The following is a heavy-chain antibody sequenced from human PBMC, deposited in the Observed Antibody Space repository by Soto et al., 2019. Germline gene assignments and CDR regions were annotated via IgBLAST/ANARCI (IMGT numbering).Heavy chain of an antibody. V-gene: IGHV2-5*02. D-gene: IGHD3-16*01. Sequence: QITLKESGPTLVKPTQTLTLTCTFSGFSLSTSGVGVGWIRQPPGKALEWLALIYWDDDKRYSPSLKSRLTITKDTSKNQVVLTMTNIDPVDTATYYGAHIRRGSYFDYWGQGTLVTVSS. CDR3: AHIRRGSYFDY. CDR1: GFSLSTSGVG. CDR2: IYWDDDK. J-gene: IGHJ4*02.